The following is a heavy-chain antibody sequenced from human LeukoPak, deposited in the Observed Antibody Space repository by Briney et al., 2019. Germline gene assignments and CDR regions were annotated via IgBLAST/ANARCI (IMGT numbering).Heavy chain of an antibody. CDR2: ISSSGSPI. CDR1: GFTFSDYS. CDR3: VRDPPRTVPGIDFDY. Sequence: GGSLRLSCAASGFTFSDYSFNWVRQAPGKGLEWVSYISSSGSPIYYADSLKGRFTISRDNAKNSLYLQMNSLRAEDTAVYYCVRDPPRTVPGIDFDYWGQGTQVTVSS. D-gene: IGHD6-19*01. J-gene: IGHJ4*02. V-gene: IGHV3-48*01.